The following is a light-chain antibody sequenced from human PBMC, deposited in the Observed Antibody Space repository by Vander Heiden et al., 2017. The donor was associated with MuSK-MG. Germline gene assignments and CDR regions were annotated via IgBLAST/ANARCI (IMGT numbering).Light chain of an antibody. V-gene: IGKV1-12*01. Sequence: DIQMTKPPSSVPASVGDRVPITCRASQGISRWLAWYQQKPGKAPKLLIYAASSWQRWVPSRLSGSGYGRDVTLTISSRQQEDFAAYYCQQTNSFPPVTFGQGTQLEIK. CDR1: QGISRW. J-gene: IGKJ5*01. CDR3: QQTNSFPPVT. CDR2: AAS.